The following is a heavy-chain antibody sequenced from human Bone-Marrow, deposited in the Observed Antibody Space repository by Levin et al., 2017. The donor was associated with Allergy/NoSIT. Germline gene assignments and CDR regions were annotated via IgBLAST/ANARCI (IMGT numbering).Heavy chain of an antibody. V-gene: IGHV4-39*01. CDR3: ARQGRYFDWLDAFDI. CDR2: IYYSGST. D-gene: IGHD3-9*01. J-gene: IGHJ3*02. Sequence: SETLSLTCTVSGGSISSSSYYWGWIRQPPGTGLEWIGSIYYSGSTYYNPSLKSRVTISVDTSKNQFSLKLSSVTAADTAVYYCARQGRYFDWLDAFDIWGQGTMVTVSS. CDR1: GGSISSSSYY.